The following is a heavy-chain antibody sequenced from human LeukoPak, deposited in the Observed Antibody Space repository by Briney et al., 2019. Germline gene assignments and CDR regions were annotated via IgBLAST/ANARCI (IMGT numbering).Heavy chain of an antibody. CDR3: ARAGQYCSSTSCPRDYYYYMDV. J-gene: IGHJ6*03. Sequence: ASVKVSCKASGGTFSSYAISWVRQAPGQGLEWMGGIIPIFGTANYAQKFQGRVTITADESTSTAYMELSSLRSEDTAVYYCARAGQYCSSTSCPRDYYYYMDVWGKGTTVTVSS. CDR2: IIPIFGTA. D-gene: IGHD2-2*01. V-gene: IGHV1-69*13. CDR1: GGTFSSYA.